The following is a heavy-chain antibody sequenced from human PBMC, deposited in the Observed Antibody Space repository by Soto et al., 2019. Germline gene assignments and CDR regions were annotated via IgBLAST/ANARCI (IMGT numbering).Heavy chain of an antibody. Sequence: GGSLGLSCSASGFTFSSYAMHWVRQAPGKGLEYVSAISSNGGSTYYADSVKGRFTISRDNSKNTLYLQMSSLRAEDTAVYYCVKFISTLNRPRIAAAGSSAPGNPSGYWGQGTLVTVSS. V-gene: IGHV3-64D*06. CDR1: GFTFSSYA. J-gene: IGHJ4*02. CDR2: ISSNGGST. D-gene: IGHD6-13*01. CDR3: VKFISTLNRPRIAAAGSSAPGNPSGY.